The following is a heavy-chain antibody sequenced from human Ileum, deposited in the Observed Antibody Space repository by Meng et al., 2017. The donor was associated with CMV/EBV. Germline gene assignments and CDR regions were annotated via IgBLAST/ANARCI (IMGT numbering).Heavy chain of an antibody. V-gene: IGHV4-39*07. CDR1: HGPIDSNNYF. J-gene: IGHJ5*01. D-gene: IGHD6-13*01. CDR2: AYFRGNT. CDR3: ARDIAINWFYS. Sequence: EEAGPGRGKPSETLSLTCPVSHGPIDSNNYFWGWFRQPPGKGLEWMATAYFRGNTYYNPSLRSRVTISLDMSKNQLSLRLRSVTAADTAMYYCARDIAINWFYSWGQGTLVTVSS.